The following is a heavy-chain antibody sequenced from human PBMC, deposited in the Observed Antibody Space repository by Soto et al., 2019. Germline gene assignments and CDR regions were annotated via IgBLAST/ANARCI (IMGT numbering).Heavy chain of an antibody. Sequence: SETLSLTCTVSGGSISGDYYYWSWIRQPPGKGLEWIGHMYDRGSTFYNPSLESRVTMSVDTSKNQFSLRLSAVTAADTAVYYCARYCTHGVCSNPFYYYGMDVWGQGSPVTVSS. V-gene: IGHV4-30-4*01. CDR3: ARYCTHGVCSNPFYYYGMDV. CDR2: MYDRGST. D-gene: IGHD2-8*01. CDR1: GGSISGDYYY. J-gene: IGHJ6*02.